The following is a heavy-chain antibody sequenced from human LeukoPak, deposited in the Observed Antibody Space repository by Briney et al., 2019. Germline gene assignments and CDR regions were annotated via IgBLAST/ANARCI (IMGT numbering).Heavy chain of an antibody. D-gene: IGHD3-22*01. CDR1: GGSVSSGSYY. J-gene: IGHJ5*02. V-gene: IGHV4-61*01. CDR3: ARGADYYDSSGYYSELGWFDP. CDR2: IYHSGSI. Sequence: PSETLSLTCTVSGGSVSSGSYYWSWIRQPPGKGLEWIGYIYHSGSINYNPSLKSRVTISLDTSKNQFSLELSSVTAADTAVYYCARGADYYDSSGYYSELGWFDPWGQGTLVTVSS.